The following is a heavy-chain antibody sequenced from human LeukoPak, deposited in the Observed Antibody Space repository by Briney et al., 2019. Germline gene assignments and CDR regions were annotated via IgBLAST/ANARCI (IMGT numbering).Heavy chain of an antibody. CDR1: GFTFSYYE. CDR3: ARGGYCSGGICYSYNAFDV. D-gene: IGHD2-15*01. V-gene: IGHV3-48*03. CDR2: ISSSVTTI. J-gene: IGHJ3*01. Sequence: GGSLRLSCAASGFTFSYYEMNWVRQAPGKGLEWVSCISSSVTTINYADSVKGRFTISRDNAKYSLYLQMNSLRAEDTAVYYCARGGYCSGGICYSYNAFDVWGQGTMVTVSS.